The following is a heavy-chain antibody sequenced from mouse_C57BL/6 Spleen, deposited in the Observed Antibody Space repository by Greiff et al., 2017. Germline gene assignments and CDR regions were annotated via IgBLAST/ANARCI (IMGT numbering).Heavy chain of an antibody. J-gene: IGHJ1*03. CDR3: ARGYTHYLYFDF. V-gene: IGHV1-53*01. CDR1: GYTFTSYC. CDR2: IDPSNGGT. Sequence: QVQLQQSGTELVRPGASVTLSCKASGYTFTSYCMHWVKQRPGQGLEWIGYIDPSNGGTNYKEKFKGKATLTVATSSSSAYMQRSLLTSEDSAVYYGARGYTHYLYFDFWGTGTTVTVSA. D-gene: IGHD2-2*01.